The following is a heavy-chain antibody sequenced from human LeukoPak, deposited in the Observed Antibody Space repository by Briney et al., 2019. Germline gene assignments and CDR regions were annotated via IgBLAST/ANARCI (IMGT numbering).Heavy chain of an antibody. D-gene: IGHD6-25*01. Sequence: SETLSLTCTVSGGSVNSGTNFWSWIRQPPGKALEWIGYMSYSGNTNYNPSLKSRVTISVDTSKNQFSLRLNSVSAADTAVYYCARESLIPASRYYFYLMDVWGRGTTVTVSS. CDR2: MSYSGNT. V-gene: IGHV4-61*01. CDR1: GGSVNSGTNF. J-gene: IGHJ6*02. CDR3: ARESLIPASRYYFYLMDV.